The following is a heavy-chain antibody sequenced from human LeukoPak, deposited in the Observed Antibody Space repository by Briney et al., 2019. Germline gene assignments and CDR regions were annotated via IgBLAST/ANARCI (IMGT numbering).Heavy chain of an antibody. V-gene: IGHV1-69*05. CDR2: ILPIVGTA. CDR1: GGTFSSYA. J-gene: IGHJ4*02. D-gene: IGHD5-18*01. CDR3: ARGSIQLWLNFDY. Sequence: ASVKVSSKASGGTFSSYAISWVRQAHGQGLEWMGGILPIVGTANYAQKFQGRVTITTDESTSTAYMELSSLRSEDTAVYYCARGSIQLWLNFDYWGQGTLVTVSS.